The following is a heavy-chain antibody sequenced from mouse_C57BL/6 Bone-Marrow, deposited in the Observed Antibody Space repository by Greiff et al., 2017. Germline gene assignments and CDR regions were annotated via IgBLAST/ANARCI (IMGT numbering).Heavy chain of an antibody. D-gene: IGHD1-1*01. J-gene: IGHJ3*01. CDR1: GFRFNTYA. Sequence: EVQLVASGGGLVPPKGSLKLSCAASGFRFNTYAMNWVRQAPGTGLEWVSRISSKSNNYATYYADSVKDRFTISRDDSESMLYLQMNNLKTEDTAMYYGVRLRYWGQGTLVTVSA. V-gene: IGHV10-1*01. CDR2: ISSKSNNYAT. CDR3: VRLRY.